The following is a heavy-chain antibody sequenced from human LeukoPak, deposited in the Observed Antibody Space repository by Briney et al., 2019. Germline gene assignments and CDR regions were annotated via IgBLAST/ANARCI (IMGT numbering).Heavy chain of an antibody. V-gene: IGHV3-23*01. CDR3: ARDLTGYSGTYSDY. CDR2: LSGSGGSA. D-gene: IGHD1-26*01. Sequence: GGSLRLSCAASGFTFNNYAMSWVRQAPGKGLQRVSSLSGSGGSAYYADSVKGRFTISRDNSKNTLFLQMNSLRAEDTAVYYCARDLTGYSGTYSDYWGQGTLVTVSS. CDR1: GFTFNNYA. J-gene: IGHJ4*02.